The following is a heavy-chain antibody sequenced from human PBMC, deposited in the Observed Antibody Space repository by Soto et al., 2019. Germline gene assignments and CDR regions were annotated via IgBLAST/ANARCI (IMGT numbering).Heavy chain of an antibody. J-gene: IGHJ6*02. CDR2: ISAYNGNT. Sequence: ASVKVSCKASGYTFTSYGISWVRQAPGQGLEWMGWISAYNGNTNYAQKLQGRVTMTTDTSTSTAYMELRSLRSDDTAVYYCARDIQADYDFWSGPYYYYGMDVWGQGTTVTVSS. CDR3: ARDIQADYDFWSGPYYYYGMDV. CDR1: GYTFTSYG. D-gene: IGHD3-3*01. V-gene: IGHV1-18*01.